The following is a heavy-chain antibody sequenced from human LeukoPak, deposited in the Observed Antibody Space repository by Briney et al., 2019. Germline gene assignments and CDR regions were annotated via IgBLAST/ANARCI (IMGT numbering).Heavy chain of an antibody. CDR3: ARGDSSGWSTYYYYGMDV. CDR1: GFTFSSYS. CDR2: ISSSSSYI. Sequence: PGGSLRLSCAASGFTFSSYSMNWVRQAPGKGLEWVSSISSSSSYIYYADSVKGRFTISRDNAKNSLYLQMNSLRAEDTAVYYCARGDSSGWSTYYYYGMDVWGQGTTVTVSS. V-gene: IGHV3-21*01. D-gene: IGHD6-19*01. J-gene: IGHJ6*02.